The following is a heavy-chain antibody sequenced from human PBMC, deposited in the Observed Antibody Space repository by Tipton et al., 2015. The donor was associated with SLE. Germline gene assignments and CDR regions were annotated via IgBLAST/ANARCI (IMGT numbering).Heavy chain of an antibody. CDR2: IYHSGST. Sequence: TLSLTCAVSGYSISSDYYWGWIRQPPGKGLEWIGSIYHSGSTYYSPSLKSRVTISVDTPKNQFSLKLSSVTAADTALYYCARVNWGHDYWGQGTLVTVSS. D-gene: IGHD7-27*01. CDR3: ARVNWGHDY. V-gene: IGHV4-38-2*01. J-gene: IGHJ4*02. CDR1: GYSISSDYY.